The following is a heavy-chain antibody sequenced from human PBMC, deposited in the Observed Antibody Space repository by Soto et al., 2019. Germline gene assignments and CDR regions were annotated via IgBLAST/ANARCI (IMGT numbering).Heavy chain of an antibody. CDR3: ATDRGGSPFDY. CDR2: IWSDGSNK. Sequence: QVQLVESGGGVVQPGRSLRFSCSASGFTFSRYGMHWVRQAPGKGLEWVAVIWSDGSNKKYADSVKDRFTISRDNYKNTLYLQMNSLRAEDTAVYYCATDRGGSPFDYWGHGTVVTVSS. J-gene: IGHJ4*01. CDR1: GFTFSRYG. V-gene: IGHV3-33*01. D-gene: IGHD3-16*01.